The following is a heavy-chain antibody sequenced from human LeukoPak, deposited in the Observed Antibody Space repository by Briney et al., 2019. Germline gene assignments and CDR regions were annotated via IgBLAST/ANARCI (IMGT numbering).Heavy chain of an antibody. CDR2: IYYSGST. CDR3: ARVVGYCSGDTCYSYYGVDV. V-gene: IGHV4-31*03. CDR1: GGSISSGGYY. Sequence: SQTLSLTCTVSGGSISSGGYYWSWIRQHPGKGLEWIGYIYYSGSTSYNPSLQSRVTISIDTSENQFSLKLSSLTAADTAVYYCARVVGYCSGDTCYSYYGVDVWGQGTTVTVSS. J-gene: IGHJ6*02. D-gene: IGHD2-15*01.